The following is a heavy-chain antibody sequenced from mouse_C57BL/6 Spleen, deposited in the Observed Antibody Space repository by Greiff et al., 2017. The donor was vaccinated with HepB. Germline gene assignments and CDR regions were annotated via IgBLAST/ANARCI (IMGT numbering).Heavy chain of an antibody. Sequence: QVQLQQPGAELVRPGSSVKLSCKASGYTFTSYWMHWVKQRPIQGLEWIGNIDPSDSETHYNQKFKDKATLTVDKSSSTAYMQLSSLTSEDSAVYYCASTVVASGRFDVWGTGTTVTVSS. V-gene: IGHV1-52*01. CDR1: GYTFTSYW. J-gene: IGHJ1*03. CDR3: ASTVVASGRFDV. D-gene: IGHD1-1*01. CDR2: IDPSDSET.